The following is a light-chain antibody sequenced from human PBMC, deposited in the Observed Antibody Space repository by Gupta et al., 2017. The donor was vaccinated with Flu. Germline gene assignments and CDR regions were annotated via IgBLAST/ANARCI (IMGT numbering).Light chain of an antibody. CDR1: QSISSW. V-gene: IGKV1-5*03. CDR3: QQDNSYLIT. Sequence: DIQMTQSPSTLSASVGDRVTITCRASQSISSWLAWYQQKPGKAPKLLIYKASSLESGVPSRFSGSGSGTEFTLTISSLQPDDFATYYCQQDNSYLITFGQGTRVEIK. CDR2: KAS. J-gene: IGKJ5*01.